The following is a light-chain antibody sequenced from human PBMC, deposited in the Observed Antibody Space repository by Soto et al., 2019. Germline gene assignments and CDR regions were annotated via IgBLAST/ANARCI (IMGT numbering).Light chain of an antibody. V-gene: IGKV3-15*01. CDR2: DAI. J-gene: IGKJ1*01. CDR3: QHYNNWPPWT. Sequence: TQSPGTLSLTPGESATLSCRASQSVSSNLAWYQQKPGQTPRLLIYDAIIRAADVPARFSGSGSGTEFTLTISSLQSEDFAVYYCQHYNNWPPWTFGQGTKVDI. CDR1: QSVSSN.